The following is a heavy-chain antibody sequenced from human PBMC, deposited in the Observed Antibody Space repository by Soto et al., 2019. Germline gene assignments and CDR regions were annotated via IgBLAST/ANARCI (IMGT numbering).Heavy chain of an antibody. CDR3: ARGVVPATIDRGHYYYYYGMDV. CDR1: GFTFSSYW. D-gene: IGHD2-2*01. CDR2: IKQDGSEK. V-gene: IGHV3-7*04. J-gene: IGHJ6*02. Sequence: EVQLVESGGGLVQPGGSLRLSCAASGFTFSSYWMSWVRQAPGKGLEWVANIKQDGSEKYYVDSVKGRFTISRDNAKNSRYLQMNSLRAEDTAVYYCARGVVPATIDRGHYYYYYGMDVWGQGTTVTVSS.